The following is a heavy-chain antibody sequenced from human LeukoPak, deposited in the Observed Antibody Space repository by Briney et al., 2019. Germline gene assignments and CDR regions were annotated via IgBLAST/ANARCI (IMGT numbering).Heavy chain of an antibody. CDR3: AKGPSSGPDY. Sequence: GRSLRLSCAASGFTFDDYAMHWVRQAPGKGLEWVSGISWNSGSIGYADSVKGRFTISRDNAKNSLYLQMNSLRAEDTALYYCAKGPSSGPDYWGQGTLVTVSS. CDR2: ISWNSGSI. CDR1: GFTFDDYA. J-gene: IGHJ4*02. D-gene: IGHD3-22*01. V-gene: IGHV3-9*01.